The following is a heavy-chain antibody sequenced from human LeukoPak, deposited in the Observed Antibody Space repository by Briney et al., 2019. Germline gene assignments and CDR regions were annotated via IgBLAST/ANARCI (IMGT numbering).Heavy chain of an antibody. CDR1: GDSSYNSIYY. CDR2: IDYSGSS. CDR3: AREYTLYRSGWFFDY. D-gene: IGHD6-19*01. J-gene: IGHJ4*02. Sequence: SETLSLTCTVSGDSSYNSIYYWGWIRQPPGKGLEWIGSIDYSGSSYYNPSLKSRATISIDTSKDQFSLKLSSVTAADTAVYYCAREYTLYRSGWFFDYWGQGTVVTVSS. V-gene: IGHV4-39*07.